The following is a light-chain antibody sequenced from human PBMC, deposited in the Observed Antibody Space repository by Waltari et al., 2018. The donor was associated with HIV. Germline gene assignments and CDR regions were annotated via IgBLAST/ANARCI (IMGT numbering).Light chain of an antibody. CDR2: RDT. CDR1: NIGSRT. V-gene: IGLV3-9*01. Sequence: SYELAQPLSVSVALGQTAKITCGAHNIGSRTVHWYKQEPGQSPVLVMYRDTNRPSGIPQRFSGSNSGNTATLTISGAQAGDEADYYCQVWDRSTDVVFGGGTKLTVL. CDR3: QVWDRSTDVV. J-gene: IGLJ2*01.